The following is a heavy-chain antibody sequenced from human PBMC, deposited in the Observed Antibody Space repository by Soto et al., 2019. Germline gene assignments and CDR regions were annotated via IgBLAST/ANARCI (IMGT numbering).Heavy chain of an antibody. D-gene: IGHD4-4*01. V-gene: IGHV3-30*18. CDR2: ISYDGSNK. J-gene: IGHJ4*02. Sequence: GSLRLSCAASGFTFSSYGMHWVRQAPGKGLEWVAVISYDGSNKYYADSVKGRFTISRDNSKNTLYLQMNSLRAEDTAVYYCAKEDLPPHPPLPTRWGQGTLVTVSS. CDR1: GFTFSSYG. CDR3: AKEDLPPHPPLPTR.